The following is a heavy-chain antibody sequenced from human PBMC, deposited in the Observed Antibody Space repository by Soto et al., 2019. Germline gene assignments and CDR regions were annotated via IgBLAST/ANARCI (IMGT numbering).Heavy chain of an antibody. J-gene: IGHJ1*01. Sequence: PSETLSLTCTVSGGSINSYCWSWIRQPPGKGLEWIAYIYDSGNANYNPSLKSRVTISVDTSKNQFSLKLSSVTAADTAVYYCARHPSIVGATGYFQHWGQGTLVTVSS. CDR2: IYDSGNA. CDR3: ARHPSIVGATGYFQH. V-gene: IGHV4-59*08. D-gene: IGHD1-26*01. CDR1: GGSINSYC.